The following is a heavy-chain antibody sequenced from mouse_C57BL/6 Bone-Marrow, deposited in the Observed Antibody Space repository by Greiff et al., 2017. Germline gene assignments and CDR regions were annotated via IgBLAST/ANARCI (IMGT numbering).Heavy chain of an antibody. Sequence: VQLQQSVAELVRPGASVKLSCTASGFNIKNTYMHWVKQRPEQGLEWIGRIDPANGNTKYAPKFQGKATITADTSSTTAYLQLSSLTSEDTAIYYCARAHFYDGYYGYFDYGGQGTTLTVSS. V-gene: IGHV14-3*01. CDR2: IDPANGNT. J-gene: IGHJ2*01. CDR1: GFNIKNTY. CDR3: ARAHFYDGYYGYFDY. D-gene: IGHD2-3*01.